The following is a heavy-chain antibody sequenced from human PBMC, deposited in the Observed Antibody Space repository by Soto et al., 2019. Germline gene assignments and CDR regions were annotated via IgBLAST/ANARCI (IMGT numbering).Heavy chain of an antibody. V-gene: IGHV2-5*01. CDR3: AHSPDIIISPAASAFDY. CDR1: GFSLSTSGVG. J-gene: IGHJ4*02. D-gene: IGHD2-2*01. CDR2: VYWNDDN. Sequence: QITLMESGPTLVKPTQTLTLTCTFSGFSLSTSGVGVGWIRQPPGTALEWLALVYWNDDNRYSPSLKSRITITKDTSKHQVVLTMTNMDPVDAATYYCAHSPDIIISPAASAFDYWGQGTPVTVSS.